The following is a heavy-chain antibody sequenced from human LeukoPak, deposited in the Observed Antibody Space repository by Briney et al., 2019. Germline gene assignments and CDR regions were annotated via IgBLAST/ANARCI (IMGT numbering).Heavy chain of an antibody. CDR3: ARGAMVRGVICLDY. V-gene: IGHV3-7*01. Sequence: PGGSLRLSCAASGFTFSARWMSWVRQAPGKGLEWVANIKQDGSEKYYVDSVKGRFTISRDNAKNSLYLQMNSLRAEDTAVYYCARGAMVRGVICLDYWGQGTLVTVSS. CDR2: IKQDGSEK. CDR1: GFTFSARW. D-gene: IGHD3-10*01. J-gene: IGHJ4*02.